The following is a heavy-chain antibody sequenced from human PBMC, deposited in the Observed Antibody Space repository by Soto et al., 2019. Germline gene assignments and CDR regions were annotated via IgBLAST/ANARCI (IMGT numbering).Heavy chain of an antibody. CDR3: AREAASDPSFYYHYMDV. Sequence: QEQLVQSGAEVKKPGAPVKVSCKASGYTFTNYNINWVRQATGQGLEWMGWMIPNTGNTGYAEKFQGRVTMTRNSSINTAYMELSGLRSDDTAVYYCAREAASDPSFYYHYMDVWGKGTTVTVSS. J-gene: IGHJ6*03. V-gene: IGHV1-8*01. D-gene: IGHD6-25*01. CDR1: GYTFTNYN. CDR2: MIPNTGNT.